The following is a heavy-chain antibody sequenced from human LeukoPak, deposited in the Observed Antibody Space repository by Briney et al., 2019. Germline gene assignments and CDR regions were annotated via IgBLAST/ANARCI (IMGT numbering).Heavy chain of an antibody. D-gene: IGHD3-16*01. CDR2: INPNSGGT. CDR1: GYTFTGYY. J-gene: IGHJ3*02. V-gene: IGHV1-2*02. Sequence: ASVTVSCTASGYTFTGYYMHWVRQAPGQGLEWMGWINPNSGGTNYAQKFQGRVTMTRDTSISTAYMELSRLRSDDTAVYYCARIPAYYDYVWGTNDAFDIWGQGTMVTVSS. CDR3: ARIPAYYDYVWGTNDAFDI.